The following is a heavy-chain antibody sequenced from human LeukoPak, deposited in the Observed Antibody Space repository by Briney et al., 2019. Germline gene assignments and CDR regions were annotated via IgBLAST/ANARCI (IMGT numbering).Heavy chain of an antibody. J-gene: IGHJ3*02. CDR1: GGSFSDYS. V-gene: IGHV4-34*01. Sequence: SETLSLTCGIYGGSFSDYSWNWIRQPPGKGLEWIGEINHSGSPNYNPSLKSRVTISLDTSRNQFSLKLNSVTAADTAVYYCAKSNGYGLIDIWGQGTMVTVSS. CDR2: INHSGSP. D-gene: IGHD3-22*01. CDR3: AKSNGYGLIDI.